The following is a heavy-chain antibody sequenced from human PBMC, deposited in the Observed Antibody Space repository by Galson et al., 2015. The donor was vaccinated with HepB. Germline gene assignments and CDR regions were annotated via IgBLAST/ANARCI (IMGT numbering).Heavy chain of an antibody. D-gene: IGHD4-23*01. CDR2: ISTYNGNT. V-gene: IGHV1-18*04. CDR1: GYTFTSYG. Sequence: SVKVSCKASGYTFTSYGISWVRQAPGQGLEWMGWISTYNGNTNYAQKLQGRVTMTTDTSTSTAYMELRSLRSDDTAVYYCAREEATVVTPGCFDYWGQGTLVTVSS. J-gene: IGHJ4*02. CDR3: AREEATVVTPGCFDY.